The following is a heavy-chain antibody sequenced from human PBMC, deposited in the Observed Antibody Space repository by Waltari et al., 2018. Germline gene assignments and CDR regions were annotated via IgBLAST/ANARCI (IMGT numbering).Heavy chain of an antibody. CDR3: ARETGVAVAGYGLDI. V-gene: IGHV3-53*01. Sequence: VHVEESGGGLMQPGGSLRLSCAASGFTVSSFYWAWVRQAPGKGLDWVSLIYSGGDKYYADSVKGRFTISRDNSKNMVFLQMNSRRADDTAVYYCARETGVAVAGYGLDIWGQGTTVTVSS. D-gene: IGHD2-15*01. J-gene: IGHJ6*02. CDR1: GFTVSSFY. CDR2: IYSGGDK.